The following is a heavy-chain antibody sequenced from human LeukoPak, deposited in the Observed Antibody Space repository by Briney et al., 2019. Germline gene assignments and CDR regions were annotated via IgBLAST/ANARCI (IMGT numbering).Heavy chain of an antibody. V-gene: IGHV3-48*02. CDR3: ARGPLGWSDY. J-gene: IGHJ4*02. D-gene: IGHD1-26*01. Sequence: QTGGSLRLSCAASGFTVTNYNMNWVRQARGKGLEWVSFISESGTAIYYAESVKGRFTISRDIARNSVYLQMNSLRDEDTAMYYCARGPLGWSDYWGQGLLVTVSS. CDR1: GFTVTNYN. CDR2: ISESGTAI.